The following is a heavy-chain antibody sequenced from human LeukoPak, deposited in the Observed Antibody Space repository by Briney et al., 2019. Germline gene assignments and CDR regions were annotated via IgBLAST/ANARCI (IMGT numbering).Heavy chain of an antibody. Sequence: GRSLRLSCAASGFSFSSHGMHWVRQAPGKGLEWVALIWFDGSNQKYADSVKGRFTISRDNSQNTLYLQMNSLRAEDTAIYYCARGAGERAIDSWGQGTLVTVSS. V-gene: IGHV3-33*01. J-gene: IGHJ4*02. D-gene: IGHD2-21*01. CDR2: IWFDGSNQ. CDR3: ARGAGERAIDS. CDR1: GFSFSSHG.